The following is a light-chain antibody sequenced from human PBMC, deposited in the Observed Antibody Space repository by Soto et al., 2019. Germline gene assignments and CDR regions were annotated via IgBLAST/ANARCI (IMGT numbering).Light chain of an antibody. J-gene: IGLJ2*01. V-gene: IGLV2-14*01. CDR3: NSYTSSSTVA. CDR2: DVS. Sequence: QSALTQPASVSESPGQSVTISCTGTSSDVGGYDYVSRYQQHPGKAPQLLIYDVSIRPSGVSDRFSGSKSGNTASLTISGLQAEDEADYYCNSYTSSSTVAFGGGTKLTVL. CDR1: SSDVGGYDY.